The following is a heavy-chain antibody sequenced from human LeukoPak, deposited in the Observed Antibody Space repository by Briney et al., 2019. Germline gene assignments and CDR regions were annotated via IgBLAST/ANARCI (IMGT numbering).Heavy chain of an antibody. V-gene: IGHV4-4*02. J-gene: IGHJ4*02. CDR1: GGSISSSNW. CDR2: IYHSGST. Sequence: RTSGTLSLTCAVSGGSISSSNWWSWVRQPPGRGLEWIGEIYHSGSTNYNPSLKSRVTISVDKSKNQFSLKLSSVTAADTAVYYCARAYCSSTSCYTGDYWGQGTLVTVSS. CDR3: ARAYCSSTSCYTGDY. D-gene: IGHD2-2*02.